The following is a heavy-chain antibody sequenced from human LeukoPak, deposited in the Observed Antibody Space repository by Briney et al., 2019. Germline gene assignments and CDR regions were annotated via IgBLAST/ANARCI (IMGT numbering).Heavy chain of an antibody. D-gene: IGHD3-16*01. J-gene: IGHJ4*02. CDR2: ITWDGYNT. CDR1: GFTFDDYA. CDR3: TRGFWGWEVDY. V-gene: IGHV3-43D*03. Sequence: PGGSLRLSCAASGFTFDDYAMHWVRQAPGKGLEWVSLITWDGYNTYYADSVKGRFTISRDNAKNSLYLQMNSLRAEDTAVYYCTRGFWGWEVDYWGQGSLVTVTS.